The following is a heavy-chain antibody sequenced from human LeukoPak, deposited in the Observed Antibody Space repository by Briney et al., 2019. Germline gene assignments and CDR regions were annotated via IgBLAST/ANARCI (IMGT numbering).Heavy chain of an antibody. CDR1: GYTFTGYY. CDR3: ASLYYYDSSGFDY. Sequence: ASVKVSCKASGYTFTGYYMHWVRQAPGQGLEWMGWINPNSGGTNYAQKFQGRVTMTRGTSISTAYMELSRLRSDDTAVYYCASLYYYDSSGFDYWGQGTLVTVSS. J-gene: IGHJ4*02. CDR2: INPNSGGT. V-gene: IGHV1-2*02. D-gene: IGHD3-22*01.